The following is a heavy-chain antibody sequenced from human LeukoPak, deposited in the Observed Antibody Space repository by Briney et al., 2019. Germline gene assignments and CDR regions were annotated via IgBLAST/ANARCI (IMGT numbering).Heavy chain of an antibody. CDR2: INPSGGST. CDR3: AKDGGDYGFDY. J-gene: IGHJ4*02. D-gene: IGHD4-17*01. Sequence: ASVKVSCKASGYTFTSYYMHWVRQAPGQGLEWMGIINPSGGSTSYAQKFQGRVTMTRDTSTSTVYMELSSLRSEDTAVYYCAKDGGDYGFDYWGQGTLVTVSS. CDR1: GYTFTSYY. V-gene: IGHV1-46*01.